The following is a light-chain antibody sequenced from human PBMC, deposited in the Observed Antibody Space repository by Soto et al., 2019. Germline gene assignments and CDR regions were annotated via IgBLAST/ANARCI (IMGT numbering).Light chain of an antibody. V-gene: IGLV2-8*01. CDR2: HVS. CDR1: STDVGQYNY. Sequence: QSALTQPPSASGSPGQSVTISCTGASTDVGQYNYVSWYQQHPGKAPKLLIHHVSRRPSGVPARFSGSKSGNTASLTVSGLQTEDEADYYCSSYGGFNNVLFGGGTQLTVL. CDR3: SSYGGFNNVL. J-gene: IGLJ2*01.